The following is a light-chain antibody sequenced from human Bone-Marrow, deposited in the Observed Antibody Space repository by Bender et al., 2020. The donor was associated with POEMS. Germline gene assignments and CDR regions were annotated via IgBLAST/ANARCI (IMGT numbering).Light chain of an antibody. V-gene: IGLV2-14*03. CDR2: DVT. CDR3: SSYTAGSKL. CDR1: SSDVGDYNY. Sequence: QSALTQPASVSGSPGQSITISCTGTSSDVGDYNYVSWYQHHPDRAPRLIIYDVTNRPSGVSDRFSGSKSGNTASLTISGLQAEDEADYYCSSYTAGSKLFGTGTKVTVV. J-gene: IGLJ1*01.